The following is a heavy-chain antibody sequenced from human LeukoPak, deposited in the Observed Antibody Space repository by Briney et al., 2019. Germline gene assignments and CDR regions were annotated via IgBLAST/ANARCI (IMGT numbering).Heavy chain of an antibody. CDR3: ARDLNGAGDF. Sequence: GGSLRLSCAASGFTFSSYWMHWVRRSPGKGLLWVSNISPDGSGRSHAESVQGRFTISRDNAKNTLYLQMSSLTADDTAVYYCARDLNGAGDFWGQGTMVTVSS. CDR2: ISPDGSGR. V-gene: IGHV3-74*01. J-gene: IGHJ3*01. CDR1: GFTFSSYW. D-gene: IGHD2-8*01.